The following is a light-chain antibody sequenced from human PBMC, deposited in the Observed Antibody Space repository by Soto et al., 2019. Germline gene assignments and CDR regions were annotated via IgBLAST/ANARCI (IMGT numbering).Light chain of an antibody. CDR3: QQYNHWWT. Sequence: EIVMTQSPATLSVSPGERATLSCRASQSVSTNLVWYQQKPGQAPSLLIYGASTRATGVPGRFSGTGSGTEFTLTISSLQSEDSAVYYCQQYNHWWTFGQGTKVEI. CDR1: QSVSTN. V-gene: IGKV3-15*01. J-gene: IGKJ1*01. CDR2: GAS.